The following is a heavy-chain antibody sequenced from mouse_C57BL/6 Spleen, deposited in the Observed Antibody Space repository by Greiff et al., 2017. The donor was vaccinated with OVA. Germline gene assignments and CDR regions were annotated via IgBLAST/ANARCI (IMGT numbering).Heavy chain of an antibody. Sequence: QVQLQQSGPGLVQPSQSLSITCTVSGFSLTSYGVHWVRQSPGTGLEWLGVIWSGGSTDYNAAFISRLSISKDNSKSQVFFKMNSLQADDTAIYYCARITTVVAYYAMDYWGQGTSVTVSS. CDR2: IWSGGST. J-gene: IGHJ4*01. CDR3: ARITTVVAYYAMDY. CDR1: GFSLTSYG. D-gene: IGHD1-1*01. V-gene: IGHV2-2*01.